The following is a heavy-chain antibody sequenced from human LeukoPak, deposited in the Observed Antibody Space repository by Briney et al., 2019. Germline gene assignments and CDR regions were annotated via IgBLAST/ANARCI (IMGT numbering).Heavy chain of an antibody. V-gene: IGHV3-74*01. CDR1: GFTFSSYW. CDR2: INSDGSST. Sequence: GGSLRLSCAASGFTFSSYWMHWVRQAPGKGLVWVSRINSDGSSTSYADSVKGLFTISRDNAKNTLYLQMNSLRAEDTAVYYCARAGGLGIQNYYYYMDVWGKGTTVTVSS. CDR3: ARAGGLGIQNYYYYMDV. D-gene: IGHD7-27*01. J-gene: IGHJ6*03.